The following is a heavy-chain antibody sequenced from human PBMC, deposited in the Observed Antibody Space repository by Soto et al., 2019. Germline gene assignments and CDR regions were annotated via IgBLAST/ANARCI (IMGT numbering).Heavy chain of an antibody. Sequence: AASVKVSCKASGYTFTSYAKHLVREAPGQRLEWMGWINAGNGNTKYSQKFQGRVTITRDTSASTAYMELSSLRSEDTAVYYCARLRYYYDSSGYLYGMDVWGQGTTVTVSS. J-gene: IGHJ6*02. CDR3: ARLRYYYDSSGYLYGMDV. CDR1: GYTFTSYA. D-gene: IGHD3-22*01. V-gene: IGHV1-3*01. CDR2: INAGNGNT.